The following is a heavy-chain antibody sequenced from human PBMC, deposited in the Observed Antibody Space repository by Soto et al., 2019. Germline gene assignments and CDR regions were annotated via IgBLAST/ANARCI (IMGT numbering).Heavy chain of an antibody. D-gene: IGHD6-13*01. Sequence: ASVKVSCKASGFTFTNYGIHWVRQAHGQSPEWMGRINAGDGNTKYSKKFQGRVTMTRDTSTSTVYMELSSLRSEDTAVYYCARALYSSSWTLDYWGQGTLVTVSS. CDR3: ARALYSSSWTLDY. J-gene: IGHJ4*02. V-gene: IGHV1-3*01. CDR1: GFTFTNYG. CDR2: INAGDGNT.